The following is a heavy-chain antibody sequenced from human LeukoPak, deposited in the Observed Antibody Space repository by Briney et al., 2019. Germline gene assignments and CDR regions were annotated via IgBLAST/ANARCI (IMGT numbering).Heavy chain of an antibody. CDR1: GFTFSYYA. CDR2: ISYDGSNQ. Sequence: GRSLRLSCAASGFTFSYYAMHWVRQAPDKGLEWVAVISYDGSNQYYADSVKGRFTISRDNAKNSLYLQMNSLRAEDTAVYYCARDYNYYGSGSYHYYYYYYMDVWGKGTTVTVSS. CDR3: ARDYNYYGSGSYHYYYYYYMDV. D-gene: IGHD3-10*01. V-gene: IGHV3-30*04. J-gene: IGHJ6*03.